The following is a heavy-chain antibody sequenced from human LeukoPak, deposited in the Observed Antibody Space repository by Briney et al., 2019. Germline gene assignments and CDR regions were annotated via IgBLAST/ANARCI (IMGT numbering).Heavy chain of an antibody. CDR1: AFTFSSYS. V-gene: IGHV3-21*01. D-gene: IGHD3-9*01. J-gene: IGHJ6*02. CDR3: ARDRRSYYDILTGYSHGMDA. CDR2: ISSSSSYI. Sequence: GGSLILSCAASAFTFSSYSMNWFRQAPGKRLVWVSSISSSSSYIYYADAVKGRFTISRDNAKNSLYLQMNSLGAEDTAVYYCARDRRSYYDILTGYSHGMDAWGQGTTGNGSS.